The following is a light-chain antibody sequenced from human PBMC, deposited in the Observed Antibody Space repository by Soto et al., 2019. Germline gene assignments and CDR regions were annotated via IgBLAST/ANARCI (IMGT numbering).Light chain of an antibody. V-gene: IGLV1-40*01. CDR2: GNS. J-gene: IGLJ3*02. CDR3: QSYDSSLSGWV. CDR1: SSNIGAGYD. Sequence: QSVLTQPPSVSGAPGQRVTISCTGSSSNIGAGYDVHWYQQLPGTAPKLHIYGNSNRPSGVPDRFSGSKSGTSASLAITGLQAEDEADCYCQSYDSSLSGWVFGGGTKLPVL.